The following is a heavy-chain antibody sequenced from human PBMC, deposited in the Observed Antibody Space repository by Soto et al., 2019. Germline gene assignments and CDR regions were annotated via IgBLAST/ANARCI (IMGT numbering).Heavy chain of an antibody. CDR1: GYTFTSYA. CDR3: ARVGYGDYGMDV. CDR2: INAGNGNT. J-gene: IGHJ6*02. V-gene: IGHV1-3*01. D-gene: IGHD4-17*01. Sequence: GASVKVSCKASGYTFTSYAMHWVRQAPGQRLEWMGWINAGNGNTKYSQKFQGRVSITADESTSTGYLELSSLRSEDTAVYFCARVGYGDYGMDVWGQGTTVTVSS.